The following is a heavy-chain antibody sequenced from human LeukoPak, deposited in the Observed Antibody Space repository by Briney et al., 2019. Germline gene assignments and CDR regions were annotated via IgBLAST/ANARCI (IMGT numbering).Heavy chain of an antibody. J-gene: IGHJ4*02. CDR3: AALRSGTIFGVVIIPYFDY. Sequence: SETLSLTCTVSGGSIGSSSYYWGWIRQPPGQGLEWIGSIYYSGSTYYNPSLKSRVTISVDTSKNQFSLKLSSVTAADTAVYYCAALRSGTIFGVVIIPYFDYWGQGTLVTVSS. CDR1: GGSIGSSSYY. V-gene: IGHV4-39*01. D-gene: IGHD3-3*01. CDR2: IYYSGST.